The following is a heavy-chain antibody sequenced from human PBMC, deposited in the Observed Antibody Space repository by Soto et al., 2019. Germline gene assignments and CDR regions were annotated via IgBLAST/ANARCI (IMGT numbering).Heavy chain of an antibody. J-gene: IGHJ4*02. V-gene: IGHV3-15*01. D-gene: IGHD3-3*01. CDR2: IKSKTDGGTT. CDR3: TTGYDFWRGIPLGVLDY. Sequence: PGGSLRLSCAASGFTFSNAWMSRVRQAPGKGLEWVGRIKSKTDGGTTDYAAPVKGRFTISRDDSKNTLYLQMNSLKTEDTAVYYCTTGYDFWRGIPLGVLDYWGQGTLVTVSS. CDR1: GFTFSNAW.